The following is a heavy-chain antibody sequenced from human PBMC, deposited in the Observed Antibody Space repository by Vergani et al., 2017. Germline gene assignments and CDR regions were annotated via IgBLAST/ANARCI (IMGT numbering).Heavy chain of an antibody. Sequence: QVQLVQSGAEVKKPGASVQIACKTSGYTFTNHHLHWVRQAPGQGLEWIGIITPVGSTDYGSKFQGRATMTRDTSTRTVYMALTGLRSDDTAMYYCARTSSISRSIDNCKCDYWGQGTLVVVSS. CDR1: GYTFTNHH. V-gene: IGHV1-46*03. D-gene: IGHD3-10*01. CDR2: ITPVGST. CDR3: ARTSSISRSIDNCKCDY. J-gene: IGHJ4*02.